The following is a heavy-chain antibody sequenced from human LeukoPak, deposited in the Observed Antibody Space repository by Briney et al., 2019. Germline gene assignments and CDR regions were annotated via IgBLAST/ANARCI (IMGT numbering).Heavy chain of an antibody. CDR1: GFTFDDYG. J-gene: IGHJ4*02. CDR3: AKDLERHIVVVTASAVDY. CDR2: INWNGGST. Sequence: PGGSLRLSCAASGFTFDDYGMSWVRQAPGKGLEWVSGINWNGGSTGYADSVKGRFTISRDNSKNTLYLQMNSLRAEDTALYYCAKDLERHIVVVTASAVDYWGQGTLVTVSS. D-gene: IGHD2-21*02. V-gene: IGHV3-20*04.